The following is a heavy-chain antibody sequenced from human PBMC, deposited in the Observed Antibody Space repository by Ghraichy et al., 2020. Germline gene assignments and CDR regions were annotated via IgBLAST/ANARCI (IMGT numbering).Heavy chain of an antibody. J-gene: IGHJ4*02. V-gene: IGHV1-69*04. CDR1: GGTFSSYA. CDR2: IIPILGIA. D-gene: IGHD5-24*01. CDR3: ARGPMATTQGGDY. Sequence: SVKVSCKASGGTFSSYAISWVRQAPGQGLEWMGRIIPILGIANYAQKFQGRVTITADKSTSTAYMELSSLRSEDTAVYYCARGPMATTQGGDYWGQGTLVTVSS.